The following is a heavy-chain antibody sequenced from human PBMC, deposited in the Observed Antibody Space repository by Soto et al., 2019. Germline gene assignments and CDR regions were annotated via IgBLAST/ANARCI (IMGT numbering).Heavy chain of an antibody. J-gene: IGHJ4*02. V-gene: IGHV4-30-4*01. CDR3: ATESGSTYGYFDH. CDR2: ISNSGST. Sequence: NPSETLSLTCTVSGGSVTSDEDYWTWIRQSPGKGLEWIGYISNSGSTGYNPSLKTRLSMSVDRSKNQFTLRLTSVTAADTAVYFCATESGSTYGYFDHWGQGTQVTVPQ. D-gene: IGHD5-18*01. CDR1: GGSVTSDEDY.